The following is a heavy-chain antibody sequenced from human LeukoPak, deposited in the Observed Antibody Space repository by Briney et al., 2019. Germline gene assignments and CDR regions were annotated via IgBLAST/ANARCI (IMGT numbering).Heavy chain of an antibody. Sequence: SETLSLTCTVSGGSISSGDYYWSWIRQPPGKGLEWIGYIYYSGSTYYNPSPKSRVTISVDTSKNQFSLKLSSVTAADTAVYYCARGGKGVDGAFDIWGQGTMVTVSS. CDR2: IYYSGST. CDR3: ARGGKGVDGAFDI. J-gene: IGHJ3*02. D-gene: IGHD4-23*01. V-gene: IGHV4-30-4*01. CDR1: GGSISSGDYY.